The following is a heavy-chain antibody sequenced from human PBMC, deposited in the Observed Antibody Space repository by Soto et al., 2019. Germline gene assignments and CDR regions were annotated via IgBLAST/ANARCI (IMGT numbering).Heavy chain of an antibody. CDR1: GFTFSTYS. D-gene: IGHD3-22*01. CDR3: ARDYYYYDTPTPLTDY. V-gene: IGHV3-21*01. J-gene: IGHJ4*02. Sequence: EVQLVESGGGLVKPGGSLRLSCAASGFTFSTYSMNWVRQAPGKGLDWVSSLSSSSGYIDYADSVKGRFTISRDNAKNSLFLQMDSLRADDSAVYYCARDYYYYDTPTPLTDYWGQGTLVTVSS. CDR2: LSSSSGYI.